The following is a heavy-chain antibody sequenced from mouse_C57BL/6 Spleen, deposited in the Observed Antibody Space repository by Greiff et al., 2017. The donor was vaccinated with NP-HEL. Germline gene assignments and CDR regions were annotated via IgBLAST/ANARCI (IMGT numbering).Heavy chain of an antibody. V-gene: IGHV14-1*01. CDR3: TTEYYEYDDGAYYFDD. CDR1: GFNIKDYY. CDR2: IDPEDGDT. Sequence: VQLKESGAELVRPGASVKLSCTASGFNIKDYYMHWVKQRPEQGLEWIGRIDPEDGDTEYAQKFPGKATMTADTSSNTAYLQLSSLTSEDTAVYYCTTEYYEYDDGAYYFDDWGQGTTLTVSS. D-gene: IGHD2-4*01. J-gene: IGHJ2*01.